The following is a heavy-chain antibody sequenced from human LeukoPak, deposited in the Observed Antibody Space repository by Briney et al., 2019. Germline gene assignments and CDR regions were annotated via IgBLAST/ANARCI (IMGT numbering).Heavy chain of an antibody. CDR1: GGTFSSYA. CDR2: IIPIFGTA. J-gene: IGHJ4*01. D-gene: IGHD4-17*01. V-gene: IGHV1-69*05. CDR3: ASMLNGPYGDYTPFDY. Sequence: WASVKVSCKASGGTFSSYAISWVRQAPGQGLEWMGRIIPIFGTANYAQKFQGRVTITTDESTSTAYMELSSLRSEDTAVYYCASMLNGPYGDYTPFDYWGQEPWSPSPQ.